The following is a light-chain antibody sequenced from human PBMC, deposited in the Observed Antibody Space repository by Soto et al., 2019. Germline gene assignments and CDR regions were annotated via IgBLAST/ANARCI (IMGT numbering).Light chain of an antibody. CDR3: QQYHHWPPIT. V-gene: IGKV3-15*01. J-gene: IGKJ5*01. CDR1: QSVRSN. Sequence: EKVMTQSPATLSVSPGERATLSCRASQSVRSNLAWYQQKPGQPPRLLIYDASTRATGIPSRFSGSGSGTEFTLTISSLQSEDFAVYYCQQYHHWPPITFGQGTRLEI. CDR2: DAS.